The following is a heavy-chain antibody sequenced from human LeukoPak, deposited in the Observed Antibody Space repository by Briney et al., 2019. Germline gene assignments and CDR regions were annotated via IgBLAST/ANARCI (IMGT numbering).Heavy chain of an antibody. Sequence: GGSLRLSCAASGFTFTTYGMSWVRQAPGKGLEWVSAISGSGGSTYYADSVKGRFTISRDNSKNTLYLQMNSLRAEDTAVYYCAKVGDSSGYWEHFDYWGQGTLVTVSS. D-gene: IGHD3-22*01. CDR2: ISGSGGST. V-gene: IGHV3-23*01. CDR1: GFTFTTYG. J-gene: IGHJ4*02. CDR3: AKVGDSSGYWEHFDY.